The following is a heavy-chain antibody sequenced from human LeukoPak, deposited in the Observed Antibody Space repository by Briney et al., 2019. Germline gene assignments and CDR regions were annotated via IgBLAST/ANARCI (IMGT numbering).Heavy chain of an antibody. V-gene: IGHV3-23*01. D-gene: IGHD2-8*01. J-gene: IGHJ4*02. Sequence: GGSLRLSCAGSGFTFSSYAMSWVRQAPGKGLEWVSAISDSGDYTYYADSVKGRFTISRDNSKNTLYLHVDSLRAEDTAVYYCAKDTSIGKYCTSGVCSPFDYWGQGTLVTVSS. CDR2: ISDSGDYT. CDR1: GFTFSSYA. CDR3: AKDTSIGKYCTSGVCSPFDY.